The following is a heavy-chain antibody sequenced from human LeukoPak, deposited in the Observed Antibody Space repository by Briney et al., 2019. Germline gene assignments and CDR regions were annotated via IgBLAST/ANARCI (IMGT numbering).Heavy chain of an antibody. J-gene: IGHJ1*01. D-gene: IGHD4-23*01. V-gene: IGHV1-18*01. Sequence: GASVKVSCKASGYTFTHYGFSWVRQAPGQGLEWMGWISAYNGYTDYAQKFQFRVTMATDTSTSTAYMELRSLRSDDTAVYYCARDKAVTAEVTQHFQHWGQGTLVTVSS. CDR3: ARDKAVTAEVTQHFQH. CDR2: ISAYNGYT. CDR1: GYTFTHYG.